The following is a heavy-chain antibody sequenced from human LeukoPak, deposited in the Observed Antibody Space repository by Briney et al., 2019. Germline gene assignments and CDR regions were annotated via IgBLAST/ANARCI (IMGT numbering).Heavy chain of an antibody. Sequence: ASVKVSCKASGYTFTGYYMHWVRQAPGQGLEWMGWINPNSGGTNYAQKLQGRVTMTTDTSTSTAYMELRSLRSDDTAVYYCARVRDSSSWPGQYYFDYWGQGTLVTVSS. CDR2: INPNSGGT. CDR1: GYTFTGYY. CDR3: ARVRDSSSWPGQYYFDY. J-gene: IGHJ4*02. D-gene: IGHD6-13*01. V-gene: IGHV1-2*02.